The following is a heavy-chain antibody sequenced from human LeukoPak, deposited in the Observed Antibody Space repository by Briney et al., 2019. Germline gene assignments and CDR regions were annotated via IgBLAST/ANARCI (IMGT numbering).Heavy chain of an antibody. D-gene: IGHD3-9*01. CDR1: GGSISSSSYY. J-gene: IGHJ4*02. Sequence: SETLSLTCTVSGGSISSSSYYWGWIRQPPGKGLEWIGSIYYSGSTYYNPSLKSRVTISVDTSKNQFSLKLGSVTAADTAVYYCASLDILTGLRQDYWGQGTLVTVSS. V-gene: IGHV4-39*01. CDR3: ASLDILTGLRQDY. CDR2: IYYSGST.